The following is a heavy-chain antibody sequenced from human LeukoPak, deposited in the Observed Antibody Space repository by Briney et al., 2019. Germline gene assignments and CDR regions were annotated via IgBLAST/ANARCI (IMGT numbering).Heavy chain of an antibody. J-gene: IGHJ6*02. Sequence: ASATVSCKASGYTFTGYYMHWVRQAPGQGLEWMGWINPSSGGTNYAQKFQGRVTMTRDTSISTAYMELSRLRSDDTAVYYCARAASIAARYYYYYGMDVWGQGTTVTVSS. CDR2: INPSSGGT. V-gene: IGHV1-2*02. CDR3: ARAASIAARYYYYYGMDV. D-gene: IGHD6-6*01. CDR1: GYTFTGYY.